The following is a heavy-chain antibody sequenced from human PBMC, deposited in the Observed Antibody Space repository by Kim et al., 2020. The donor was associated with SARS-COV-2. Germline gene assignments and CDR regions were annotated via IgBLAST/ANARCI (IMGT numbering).Heavy chain of an antibody. D-gene: IGHD4-17*01. CDR2: IKSKTDGGTT. J-gene: IGHJ2*01. V-gene: IGHV3-15*01. Sequence: GGSLRLSCAASGFTFSNARMSWVRQAPGKGLEWVGRIKSKTDGGTTDYAAPVKGRFTISRDDSKNTLYLQMNSLKTEDTAVYYCTTGSPQESYGAWYFDLWGRGTLVTVSS. CDR1: GFTFSNAR. CDR3: TTGSPQESYGAWYFDL.